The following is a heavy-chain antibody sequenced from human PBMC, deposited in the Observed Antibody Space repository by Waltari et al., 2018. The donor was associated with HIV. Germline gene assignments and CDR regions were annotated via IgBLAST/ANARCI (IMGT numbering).Heavy chain of an antibody. D-gene: IGHD2-15*01. Sequence: QVTLKESGPVLVKPTETLTLTCTVSGFSLSNPRVGVPWIRQPPGKTLEWLAHIFSSDEKSYSTSLKNRLTISKDTSKNQVVLTMTNMDPMDTATYYCARFRDENDSLDPWGQGTLVTVSS. CDR1: GFSLSNPRVG. CDR2: IFSSDEK. CDR3: ARFRDENDSLDP. J-gene: IGHJ5*02. V-gene: IGHV2-26*01.